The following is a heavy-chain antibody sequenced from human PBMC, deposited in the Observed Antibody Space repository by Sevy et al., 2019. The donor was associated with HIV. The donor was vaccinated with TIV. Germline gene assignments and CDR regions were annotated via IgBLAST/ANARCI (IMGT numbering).Heavy chain of an antibody. V-gene: IGHV3-9*01. D-gene: IGHD5-18*01. CDR3: AKDRGYSYSSIDS. Sequence: GGSLRLSCAASEFIFDDYAMHWVRQVPGRGLQWVSGISWNSGAIDYADSVKGRFTMSRDNAKHSLYLQMNNLRLEDTALYSCAKDRGYSYSSIDSWGQGTLVTVSS. CDR1: EFIFDDYA. J-gene: IGHJ4*02. CDR2: ISWNSGAI.